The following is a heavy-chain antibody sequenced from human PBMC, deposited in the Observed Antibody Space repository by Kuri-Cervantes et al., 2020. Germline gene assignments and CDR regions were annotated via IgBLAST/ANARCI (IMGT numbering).Heavy chain of an antibody. CDR1: GFSFGEYV. Sequence: GESLKISCRGSGFSFGEYVMSWVRQAPGKGLEWIGFIRKKIDGATTEYAASVKGRITISRDDSKSIVYLQMNSLKTEDTAVYYCTRDNRATEYYYDSSGYHHDAFDIWGQGTMVTVSS. CDR2: IRKKIDGATT. J-gene: IGHJ3*02. CDR3: TRDNRATEYYYDSSGYHHDAFDI. D-gene: IGHD3-22*01. V-gene: IGHV3-49*04.